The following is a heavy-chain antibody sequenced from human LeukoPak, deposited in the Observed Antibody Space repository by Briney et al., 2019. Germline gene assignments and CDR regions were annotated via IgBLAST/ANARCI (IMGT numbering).Heavy chain of an antibody. CDR2: INAGNGNT. Sequence: ASVNVSCKASGYTFTSYAMYWVRQAPGQRLEWMAWINAGNGNTKYSQKFQGRVTISRDTSASTAYMELSSLKSEDTAVYYCARGPYYYGSGSDYFDYWGQGTLVTVSS. CDR1: GYTFTSYA. CDR3: ARGPYYYGSGSDYFDY. V-gene: IGHV1-3*01. J-gene: IGHJ4*02. D-gene: IGHD3-10*01.